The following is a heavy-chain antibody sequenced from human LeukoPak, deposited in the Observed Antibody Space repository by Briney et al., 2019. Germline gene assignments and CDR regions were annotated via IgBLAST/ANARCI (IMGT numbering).Heavy chain of an antibody. D-gene: IGHD2-2*01. CDR1: GYTFTGYY. V-gene: IGHV1-2*02. CDR2: INPNSGGT. J-gene: IGHJ5*02. Sequence: ASVKVSCKASGYTFTGYYMHWVRQAPGQGLEWVGWINPNSGGTNYAQKFQGRVTMTRDTSISTAYMELSRLRSDDTAVYYCAPGGLYCSSTSCYLNWFDPWGQGTLVTVSS. CDR3: APGGLYCSSTSCYLNWFDP.